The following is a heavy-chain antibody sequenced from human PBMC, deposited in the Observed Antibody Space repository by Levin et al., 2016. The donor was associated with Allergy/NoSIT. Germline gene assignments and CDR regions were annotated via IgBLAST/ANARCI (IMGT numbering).Heavy chain of an antibody. Sequence: VRQAPGKGLEWVAVISYDGSNKYYADSVKGRFTISRDNSKNTLYLQMNSLRAEDTAVYYCARDLYPSIYCSSTSCYDVGKRYYYYGMDVWAKGPRSPSP. V-gene: IGHV3-30-3*01. CDR3: ARDLYPSIYCSSTSCYDVGKRYYYYGMDV. J-gene: IGHJ6*02. CDR2: ISYDGSNK. D-gene: IGHD2-2*01.